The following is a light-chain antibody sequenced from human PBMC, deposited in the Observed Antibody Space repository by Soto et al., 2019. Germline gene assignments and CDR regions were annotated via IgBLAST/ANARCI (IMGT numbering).Light chain of an antibody. V-gene: IGKV1-27*01. CDR3: QKYNSAPQT. J-gene: IGKJ1*01. CDR2: AAS. Sequence: DIQMTQSPSSLSASVDRVTITCRASQGIIDYLAWYQQKPGKAPTLLIYAASTVASGVPSRFSGGGSGTDFTLTISSLQPEDVATYYGQKYNSAPQTFGPGTKVEIK. CDR1: QGIIDY.